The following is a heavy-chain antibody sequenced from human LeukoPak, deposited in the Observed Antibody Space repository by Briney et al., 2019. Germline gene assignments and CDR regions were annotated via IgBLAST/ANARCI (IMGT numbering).Heavy chain of an antibody. CDR2: IYHSGST. Sequence: SETLSLTCTVSGGSLTSYYWSWIRQPPGKGLEWIGYIYHSGSTNYNPSLKSRVTISVDTSKNQFSLKLSSVTAADTAVYYCATNSRGSDYWGQGTLVIVSS. V-gene: IGHV4-59*01. CDR3: ATNSRGSDY. CDR1: GGSLTSYY. J-gene: IGHJ4*02. D-gene: IGHD3-10*01.